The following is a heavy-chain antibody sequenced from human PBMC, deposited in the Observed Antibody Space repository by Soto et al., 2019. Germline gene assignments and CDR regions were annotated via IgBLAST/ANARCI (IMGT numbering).Heavy chain of an antibody. J-gene: IGHJ5*02. Sequence: SETLSLTCAVYGGSFSSYYWSWIRQPPGKGLEWIGEINHSGSTNYSPSLKSRVTISVDTSKNQFSLKLSSVTAADTAVYFCARGGPGDLDPWGQGTLVTV. CDR2: INHSGST. V-gene: IGHV4-34*01. CDR3: ARGGPGDLDP. CDR1: GGSFSSYY. D-gene: IGHD3-10*01.